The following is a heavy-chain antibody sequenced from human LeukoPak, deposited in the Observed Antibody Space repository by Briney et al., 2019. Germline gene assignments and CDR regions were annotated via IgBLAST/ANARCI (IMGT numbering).Heavy chain of an antibody. CDR3: TGHHQAYSRTY. CDR2: ISTDASST. V-gene: IGHV3-74*01. J-gene: IGHJ4*02. D-gene: IGHD6-13*01. Sequence: GGSLRLSCAASGFDFDGYGMSWVRQAPGKGLVWVSRISTDASSTTYADSVKGRFTISRDNAKDTLYLQMNSLRAEDTAVYYCTGHHQAYSRTYWGQGTLVTVSS. CDR1: GFDFDGYG.